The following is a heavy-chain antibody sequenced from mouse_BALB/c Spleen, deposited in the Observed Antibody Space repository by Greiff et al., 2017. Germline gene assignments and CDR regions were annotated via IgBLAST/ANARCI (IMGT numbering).Heavy chain of an antibody. D-gene: IGHD2-4*01. CDR3: ASGPDDDYDYYAMDY. J-gene: IGHJ4*01. CDR1: GFTFSSYA. CDR2: ISSGGST. V-gene: IGHV5-6-5*01. Sequence: EVQLQESGGGLVKPGGSLKLSCAASGFTFSSYAMSWVRQTPEKRLEWVASISSGGSTYYPDSVKGRFTISRDNARNILYLQMSSLRSEDTAMYYCASGPDDDYDYYAMDYWGQGTSVTVSA.